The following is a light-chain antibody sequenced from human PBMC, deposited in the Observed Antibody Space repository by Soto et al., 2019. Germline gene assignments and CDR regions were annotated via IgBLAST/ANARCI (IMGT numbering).Light chain of an antibody. CDR3: QQRNYWPIT. V-gene: IGKV3-11*01. CDR1: QSVSSY. Sequence: EIVLTQSPATLSLSPGERATLSCRASQSVSSYLAWYQQRLGQAPRLLIYDTSNRATGIPARFSGRGSGTDFTLTISSLEPEDFAVYYCQQRNYWPITFGQGTRLEIK. CDR2: DTS. J-gene: IGKJ5*01.